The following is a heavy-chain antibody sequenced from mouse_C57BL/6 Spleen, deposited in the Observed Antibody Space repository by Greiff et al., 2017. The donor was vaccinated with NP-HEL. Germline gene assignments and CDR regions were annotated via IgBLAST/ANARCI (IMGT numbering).Heavy chain of an antibody. J-gene: IGHJ3*01. Sequence: VPLLQSVAALVLPVASLTLSCTASGFTFTSYSMHWVPQTPGHGLEWIGDIDPSDSYSNYNQKFKGKSTLTVDKSSSAAYMQLSSLTSEDAAVYYGEKGPKEAQATGFAYWGQGTLVTVSA. V-gene: IGHV1-69*01. CDR1: GFTFTSYS. D-gene: IGHD3-2*02. CDR3: EKGPKEAQATGFAY. CDR2: IDPSDSYS.